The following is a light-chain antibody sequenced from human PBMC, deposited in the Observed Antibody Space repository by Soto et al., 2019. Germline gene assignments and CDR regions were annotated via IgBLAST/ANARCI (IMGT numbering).Light chain of an antibody. CDR3: QQYNNWPPIA. J-gene: IGKJ3*01. CDR2: GAY. CDR1: QSVTSN. Sequence: EIVMTQSPATLSVSPGERATLSCRASQSVTSNLAWYQQKPGQAPRLLIYGAYTRATGIPARFSGNGSGTEFTITISSLQSEDFAVYYCQQYNNWPPIAFGPGTKVDIK. V-gene: IGKV3-15*01.